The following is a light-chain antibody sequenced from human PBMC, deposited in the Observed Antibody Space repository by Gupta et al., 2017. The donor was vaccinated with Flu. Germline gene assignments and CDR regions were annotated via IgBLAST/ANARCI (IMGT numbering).Light chain of an antibody. CDR3: TSHGSGSSKV. V-gene: IGLV2-14*03. CDR2: NVT. J-gene: IGLJ3*02. Sequence: QSALTQPASVSGSPGQSITVPCTGTNSDVGLYNFVSWYQQHPGKVPKLIIYNVTNRPCGVSSRFSGSKSGNTASLTISGLQTEDESDYYCTSHGSGSSKVFGGGTKLTVL. CDR1: NSDVGLYNF.